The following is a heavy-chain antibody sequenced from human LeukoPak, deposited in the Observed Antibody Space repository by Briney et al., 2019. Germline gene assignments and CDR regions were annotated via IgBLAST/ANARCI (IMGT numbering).Heavy chain of an antibody. V-gene: IGHV1-46*01. CDR3: AREIGMGASDYYYYGMDV. D-gene: IGHD3-16*01. J-gene: IGHJ6*02. CDR2: INPSGGST. CDR1: GYTFTNYY. Sequence: ASVKVSCKASGYTFTNYYMHWVRQAPGQGLEWMGIINPSGGSTSYAQKFQGRVTMTRDTSTSTVYMELSSLRSEDTAVYYCAREIGMGASDYYYYGMDVWGQGTTVTVSS.